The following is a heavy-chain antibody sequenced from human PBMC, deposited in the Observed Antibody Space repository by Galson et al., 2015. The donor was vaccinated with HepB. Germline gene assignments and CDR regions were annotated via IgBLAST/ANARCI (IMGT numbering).Heavy chain of an antibody. V-gene: IGHV3-9*01. D-gene: IGHD3-9*01. Sequence: SLRLSCAASGFTFDDYAMHWVRQAPGKGLEWVSGISWNSGSIGYADSVKGRFTISRDNAKNSLYLQMNSLRAEDTALYYCAKVLRYFDWLTLDDAFDIWGQGTMVTVSS. J-gene: IGHJ3*02. CDR2: ISWNSGSI. CDR1: GFTFDDYA. CDR3: AKVLRYFDWLTLDDAFDI.